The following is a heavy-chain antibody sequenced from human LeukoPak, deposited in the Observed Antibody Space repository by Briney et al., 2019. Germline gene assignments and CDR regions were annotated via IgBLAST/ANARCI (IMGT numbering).Heavy chain of an antibody. V-gene: IGHV3-66*01. Sequence: PGGSLRLSCAASGFTVSSNYMSWVRQAPGKGLEWVSVIYSGGSTYYADSVKGRFTISRDNSKNTLYLQMNSLRAEDTAVYYCARIGGSYYSPLDYWGQGTLVTVSS. CDR3: ARIGGSYYSPLDY. CDR1: GFTVSSNY. CDR2: IYSGGST. D-gene: IGHD1-26*01. J-gene: IGHJ4*02.